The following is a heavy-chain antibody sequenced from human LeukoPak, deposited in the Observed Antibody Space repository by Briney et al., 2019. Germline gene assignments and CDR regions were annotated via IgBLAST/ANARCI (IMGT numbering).Heavy chain of an antibody. CDR2: IYYSGST. Sequence: ETLSLTCTVSGGSISSYYWSWIRQPPGKGLEWIGYIYYSGSTNYNPSLKSRVTISVDTSKNQFSLKLSSVTAADTAVYYCARGEQPYSSGWHLFHWGQGTLVTVSS. CDR1: GGSISSYY. CDR3: ARGEQPYSSGWHLFH. D-gene: IGHD6-19*01. J-gene: IGHJ4*02. V-gene: IGHV4-59*01.